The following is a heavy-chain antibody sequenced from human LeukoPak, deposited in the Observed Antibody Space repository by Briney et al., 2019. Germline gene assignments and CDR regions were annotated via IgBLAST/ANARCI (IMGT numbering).Heavy chain of an antibody. CDR2: IYYSGST. CDR3: ARHEKGGYNDAFDI. J-gene: IGHJ3*02. D-gene: IGHD3-22*01. CDR1: GGSLSSSGYY. V-gene: IGHV4-39*01. Sequence: PSETLSLTCTVSGGSLSSSGYYWGWIRQSPGKGLEWIGSIYYSGSTYYNPSLKSRVTISVDTSKNQFSLKLSSVTAADTAVYYCARHEKGGYNDAFDIWGQGTMVTVSS.